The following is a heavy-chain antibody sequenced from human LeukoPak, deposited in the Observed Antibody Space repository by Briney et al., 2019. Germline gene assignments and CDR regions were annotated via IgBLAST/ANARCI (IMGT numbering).Heavy chain of an antibody. D-gene: IGHD3-10*01. CDR2: IYNNWST. J-gene: IGHJ5*02. CDR3: ARGVSQVRGMWFDP. CDR1: SGSVSSGTYY. V-gene: IGHV4-61*02. Sequence: SETLSLTCIVSSGSVSSGTYYWSWIRQPAGEELEWIGRIYNNWSTDYNPSLRSRVTISLDTSKNHFSLQVSSVTAADTAVYYCARGVSQVRGMWFDPWGQGTLVTVSS.